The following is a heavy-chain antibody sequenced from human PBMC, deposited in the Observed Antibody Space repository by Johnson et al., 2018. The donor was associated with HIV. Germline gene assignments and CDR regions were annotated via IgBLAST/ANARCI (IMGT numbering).Heavy chain of an antibody. Sequence: VQLVESGGGLVQPGGSLRLSCAASGFPFSSYWMSWVRQAPGKGLEWVANIKQDGSEKYYVDSVKGRFTISRDNAKNSLYLQMNSLRAEDTAVYYCARAGEQWLAPLDAFDIWGQGTMVTVSS. CDR1: GFPFSSYW. CDR2: IKQDGSEK. CDR3: ARAGEQWLAPLDAFDI. J-gene: IGHJ3*02. D-gene: IGHD6-19*01. V-gene: IGHV3-7*01.